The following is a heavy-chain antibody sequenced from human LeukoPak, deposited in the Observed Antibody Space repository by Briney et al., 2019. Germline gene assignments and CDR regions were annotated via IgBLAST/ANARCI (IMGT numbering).Heavy chain of an antibody. D-gene: IGHD5-12*01. CDR2: IWYDGSNK. V-gene: IGHV3-33*06. J-gene: IGHJ5*02. CDR3: AKGQGEDSGYDPGFDP. Sequence: GGSLRLSCAASRFTFSSYGMHWVRQAPGKGLEWVAVIWYDGSNKYYADSVKGRFTISRDNSKNTLYLQMNSLRAEDTAVYYCAKGQGEDSGYDPGFDPWGQGTLVTVSS. CDR1: RFTFSSYG.